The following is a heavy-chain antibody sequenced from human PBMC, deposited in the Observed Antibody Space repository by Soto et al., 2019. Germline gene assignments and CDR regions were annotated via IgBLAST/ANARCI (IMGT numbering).Heavy chain of an antibody. CDR2: ISSSGTGI. Sequence: PGVSLRLSCAASGFTFRDYYMTWIRQAPGKGLEWVSYISSSGTGIYYADSVKGRFTISRDNAKNSLYLVMSSLRAEDTAGCYCARAYSDAFDIWGQGTMVTVSS. J-gene: IGHJ3*02. V-gene: IGHV3-11*01. D-gene: IGHD2-15*01. CDR1: GFTFRDYY. CDR3: ARAYSDAFDI.